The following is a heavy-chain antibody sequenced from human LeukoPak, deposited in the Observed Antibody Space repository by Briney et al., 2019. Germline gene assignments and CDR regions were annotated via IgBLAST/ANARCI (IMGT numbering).Heavy chain of an antibody. CDR1: GFTFSGAW. Sequence: PGGSLRLSCTASGFTFSGAWMTWVRQAPGKGLEWVSYIGSSGSTVYYADSVKGRFTISRDNAKKSLYLQMNSLRDEDTAVYYCARDTLLYADSPDAFDMWGQGTMVTVSS. CDR3: ARDTLLYADSPDAFDM. V-gene: IGHV3-48*02. D-gene: IGHD4-17*01. CDR2: IGSSGSTV. J-gene: IGHJ3*02.